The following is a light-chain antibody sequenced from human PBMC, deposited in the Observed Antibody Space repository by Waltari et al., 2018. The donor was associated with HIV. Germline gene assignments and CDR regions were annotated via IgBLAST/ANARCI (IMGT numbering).Light chain of an antibody. J-gene: IGKJ5*01. CDR2: GAS. CDR3: QQYGSSPLIT. CDR1: QSVSSSY. V-gene: IGKV3-20*01. Sequence: IVLTQSPGTLSLSPGERATLSCRASQSVSSSYLAWYQQTPGQAPRLLIYGASSRATGIPDRFSGSGSGTDFTLTISRLEPEDFAVYYCQQYGSSPLITFGQGTRLEIK.